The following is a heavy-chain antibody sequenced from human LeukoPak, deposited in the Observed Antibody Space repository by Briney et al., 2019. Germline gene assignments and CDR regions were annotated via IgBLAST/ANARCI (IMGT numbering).Heavy chain of an antibody. J-gene: IGHJ4*02. CDR2: IRGSGVGT. CDR3: AKDGEGEVPTAIGY. Sequence: GGSLRLSCAASGFSFSDYAMSWVRQAPGRGLEWVSVIRGSGVGTSYADSVKGRFTISRDNSKNTVYLQMNSLRAEDTAIYFCAKDGEGEVPTAIGYWGQGTLVTVSS. D-gene: IGHD2-2*01. CDR1: GFSFSDYA. V-gene: IGHV3-23*01.